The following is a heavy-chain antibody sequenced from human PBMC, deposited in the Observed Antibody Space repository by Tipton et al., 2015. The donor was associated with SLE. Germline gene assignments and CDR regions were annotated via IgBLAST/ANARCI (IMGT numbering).Heavy chain of an antibody. CDR3: ARHTDYGGNSDSFDY. V-gene: IGHV4-39*01. CDR2: IYYSGST. Sequence: TLSLTCTASGGSISSSSYYWGWIRQPPGKGLEWIGSIYYSGSTYYNPSLKSRVTISVDTSKNQFSLKLISVPAADTAVYYCARHTDYGGNSDSFDYWGQGTLVTVSS. J-gene: IGHJ4*02. CDR1: GGSISSSSYY. D-gene: IGHD4-23*01.